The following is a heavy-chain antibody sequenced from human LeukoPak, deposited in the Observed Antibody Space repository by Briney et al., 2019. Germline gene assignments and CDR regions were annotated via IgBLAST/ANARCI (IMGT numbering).Heavy chain of an antibody. J-gene: IGHJ4*02. CDR3: AKERLGGNYGDYAVDY. D-gene: IGHD4-17*01. Sequence: GRSLRLSCAASGFTFTSYAMGWVRQAPGKGLEWVSSVSGSGDGTYYADSVKGRFTISRDNSKKTLDLHMDSLRAEDTGVYYCAKERLGGNYGDYAVDYWGQGTMVTVSS. CDR1: GFTFTSYA. CDR2: VSGSGDGT. V-gene: IGHV3-23*01.